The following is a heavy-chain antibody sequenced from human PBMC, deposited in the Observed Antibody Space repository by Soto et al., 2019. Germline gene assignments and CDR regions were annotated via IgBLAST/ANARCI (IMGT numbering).Heavy chain of an antibody. D-gene: IGHD1-1*01. CDR3: ARHKEPSYFQH. V-gene: IGHV4-34*01. J-gene: IGHJ1*01. CDR2: INHSGST. Sequence: TSETLSLTCAVYGGSFSGYYWSWIRQPPGKGLEWIGEINHSGSTNYNPSLKSRVTISVDTSKNQFSLKLSSVTAADTAVYYCARHKEPSYFQHWGQGTLVTVSS. CDR1: GGSFSGYY.